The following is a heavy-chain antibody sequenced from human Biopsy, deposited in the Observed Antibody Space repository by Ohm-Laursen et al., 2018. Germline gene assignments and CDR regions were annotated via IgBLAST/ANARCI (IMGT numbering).Heavy chain of an antibody. CDR2: ISDSGGST. CDR1: GFTFSSFA. J-gene: IGHJ4*02. D-gene: IGHD5-12*01. CDR3: TRALEWLLDY. Sequence: SLRLSCAASGFTFSSFAMSWVRQAPGEGLVWVSGISDSGGSTHYADSVKGRFSISRDTSKNTLYLQMNSLRAEDTAVYYCTRALEWLLDYWGQGTLVTVSS. V-gene: IGHV3-23*01.